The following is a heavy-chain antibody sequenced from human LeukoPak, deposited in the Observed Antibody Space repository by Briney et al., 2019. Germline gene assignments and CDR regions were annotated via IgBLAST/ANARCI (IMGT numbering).Heavy chain of an antibody. D-gene: IGHD3-3*01. CDR2: IKQDGSEK. Sequence: GGSLRLSCAASGFTFSSYWMSWVRQAPGKGLEWVANIKQDGSEKYYVDSVKGRFTISRDNAKNSLYLQMNSLRAEDTAVYYCARGAPYYDFWVTIREGVYYYMDVWDKGTTVTVSS. J-gene: IGHJ6*03. CDR1: GFTFSSYW. V-gene: IGHV3-7*01. CDR3: ARGAPYYDFWVTIREGVYYYMDV.